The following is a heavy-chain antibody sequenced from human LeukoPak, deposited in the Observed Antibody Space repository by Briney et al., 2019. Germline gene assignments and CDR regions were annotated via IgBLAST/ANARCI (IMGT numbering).Heavy chain of an antibody. D-gene: IGHD3-3*01. CDR2: INPSGGST. J-gene: IGHJ6*02. CDR1: GYTFTSYY. CDR3: ARDRTDANDFWSGYYRYYYYGMDV. V-gene: IGHV1-46*01. Sequence: ASVKVSCKASGYTFTSYYMHWVRQAPGQGFEWMGIINPSGGSTSYAQKFQGRVTMTRDTSTSTVYMELSSLRSEDTDVYYCARDRTDANDFWSGYYRYYYYGMDVWGQGTTVTVSS.